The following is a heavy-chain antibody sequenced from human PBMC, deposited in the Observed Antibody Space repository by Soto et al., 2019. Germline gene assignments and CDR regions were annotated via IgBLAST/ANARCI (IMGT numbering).Heavy chain of an antibody. V-gene: IGHV3-66*01. Sequence: PAGSLRLSCAASGFTVSSNYMSWVRQAPGKGLEWVSVIYSGGSTYYADSVKGRFTISRDNSKNTLYLQMNSLRAEDTAVYYCAVTIFGVVAYPRDRSDYWGQGTLVTVSS. CDR3: AVTIFGVVAYPRDRSDY. CDR1: GFTVSSNY. D-gene: IGHD3-3*01. J-gene: IGHJ4*02. CDR2: IYSGGST.